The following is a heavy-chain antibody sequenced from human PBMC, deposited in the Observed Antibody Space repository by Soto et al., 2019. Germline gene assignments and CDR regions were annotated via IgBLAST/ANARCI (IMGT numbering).Heavy chain of an antibody. Sequence: QVQLQESGPGLVKPSETLSLTCTVSGGSITTTTYYWGWIRQPPGKGLEWIDSIYYSGNTYYNPSLKTRVTISVDTSKSQFSLKLSSVTAADTAVYDCAKADYLWGSYRLSWFDPWGQGILVTVSS. J-gene: IGHJ5*02. D-gene: IGHD3-16*02. V-gene: IGHV4-39*01. CDR3: AKADYLWGSYRLSWFDP. CDR2: IYYSGNT. CDR1: GGSITTTTYY.